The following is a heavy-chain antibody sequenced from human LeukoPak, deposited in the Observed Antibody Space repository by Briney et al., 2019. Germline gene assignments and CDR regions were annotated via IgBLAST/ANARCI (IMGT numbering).Heavy chain of an antibody. V-gene: IGHV3-7*04. CDR3: TRVGYIDEGIDY. CDR1: GFPFSSYW. J-gene: IGHJ4*02. CDR2: IKQDGSKK. D-gene: IGHD5-24*01. Sequence: GGSLRLSCVASGFPFSSYWMTWVRQAPGKGLEWVANIKQDGSKKSYVDSVKGRFTISRDSAKNSLYLQMNSLRAEDTAIYYCTRVGYIDEGIDYWGQGTLVTVSS.